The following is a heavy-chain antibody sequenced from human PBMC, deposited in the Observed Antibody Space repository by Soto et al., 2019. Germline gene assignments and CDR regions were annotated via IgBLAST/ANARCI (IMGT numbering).Heavy chain of an antibody. V-gene: IGHV3-23*01. CDR2: ISGSGGST. CDR1: GFTFSSYA. CDR3: AKGYGSMLDWRVYFDF. D-gene: IGHD3-10*02. J-gene: IGHJ4*02. Sequence: EVQLLESGGGLVQPGGSLRLSCAASGFTFSSYAMSWVRQAPGKGLEWVSAISGSGGSTYYADSVKGRFTISRDNSKNTRDLQMNRLRAEEMAVYYCAKGYGSMLDWRVYFDFWGQGSLGTVSS.